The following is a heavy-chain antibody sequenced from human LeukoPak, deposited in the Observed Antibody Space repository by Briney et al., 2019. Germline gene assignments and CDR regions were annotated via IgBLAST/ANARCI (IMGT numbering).Heavy chain of an antibody. CDR2: IKQDGSEK. CDR1: GFTFSSYW. CDR3: ARCSDSSGYYPFAY. D-gene: IGHD3-22*01. Sequence: GGSLRLSCAASGFTFSSYWMSWVRQAPGKGLEWVANIKQDGSEKYYVDSVKGRFTISRDNAKNSLYLQMHSLRADDTAVYYCARCSDSSGYYPFAYWGQGTLVTVSS. V-gene: IGHV3-7*03. J-gene: IGHJ4*02.